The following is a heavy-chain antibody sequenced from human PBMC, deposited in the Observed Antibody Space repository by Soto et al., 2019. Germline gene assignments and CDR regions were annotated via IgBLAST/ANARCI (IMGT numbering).Heavy chain of an antibody. CDR2: IIPIFGTA. V-gene: IGHV1-69*13. D-gene: IGHD2-15*01. J-gene: IGHJ3*02. CDR3: ATPYGGNAFDI. Sequence: ASVKVSCKASGGTFSSYAISWVRQAPGQGLEWMGGIIPIFGTANYAQKFQGRVTITADESTSTAYMELSSLRSEDTAVYYCATPYGGNAFDIWGQGTMVTVSS. CDR1: GGTFSSYA.